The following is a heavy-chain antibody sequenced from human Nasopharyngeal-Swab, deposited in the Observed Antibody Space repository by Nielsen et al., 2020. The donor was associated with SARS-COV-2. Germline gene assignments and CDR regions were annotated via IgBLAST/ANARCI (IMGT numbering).Heavy chain of an antibody. Sequence: GESLKISCKGSGDSFTRYWIGWGRQRPGKGLERRGIIYPGDSDTRYSPSFQGQVTISADKSISTAYLQWSSLKASDTAMYYCARVFVVVPAAIGLSGWFDPWGQGTLVTVSS. D-gene: IGHD2-2*01. CDR2: IYPGDSDT. V-gene: IGHV5-51*01. J-gene: IGHJ5*02. CDR1: GDSFTRYW. CDR3: ARVFVVVPAAIGLSGWFDP.